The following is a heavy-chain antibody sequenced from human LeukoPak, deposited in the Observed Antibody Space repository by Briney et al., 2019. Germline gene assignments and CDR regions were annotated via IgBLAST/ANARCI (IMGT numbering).Heavy chain of an antibody. V-gene: IGHV3-74*01. Sequence: PGGSLRLSCAASGFSFSSYWMHWVRRPPGKGLVWVSHINPDARTTTYADSVKGRFTISRDNAQNTLYLQMNSLRAEDTAVYYCVRGTALQDYWGQGTLVTVSS. CDR3: VRGTALQDY. D-gene: IGHD2/OR15-2a*01. J-gene: IGHJ4*02. CDR1: GFSFSSYW. CDR2: INPDARTT.